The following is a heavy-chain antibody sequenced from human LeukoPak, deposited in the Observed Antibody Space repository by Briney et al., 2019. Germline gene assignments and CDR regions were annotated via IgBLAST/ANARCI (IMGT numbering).Heavy chain of an antibody. CDR3: TTDPTYSSGWYNFDY. CDR1: GFTFSNAW. D-gene: IGHD6-19*01. V-gene: IGHV3-15*01. Sequence: GGSLRLSCAASGFTFSNAWMSWVRQAPGKGLEWVGRIKSKTDGGTTDYAAPVKGRFTTSRDDSKNTLYLQMNSLKTEDTAVYYCTTDPTYSSGWYNFDYWGQGTLVTVSS. CDR2: IKSKTDGGTT. J-gene: IGHJ4*02.